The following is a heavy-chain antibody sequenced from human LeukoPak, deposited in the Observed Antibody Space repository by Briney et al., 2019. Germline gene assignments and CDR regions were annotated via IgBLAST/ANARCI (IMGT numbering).Heavy chain of an antibody. CDR2: ISAYNGNT. Sequence: GASVKVSCKASGYTFTSYGISWVRQPPGQGLEWMGWISAYNGNTNYAQKLQGRVTMTTDTSTSTAYMELRSLRSDDTAVYYCARDSRGSGSYYGWFDPWGQGTLVTVSS. D-gene: IGHD3-10*01. CDR3: ARDSRGSGSYYGWFDP. CDR1: GYTFTSYG. J-gene: IGHJ5*02. V-gene: IGHV1-18*01.